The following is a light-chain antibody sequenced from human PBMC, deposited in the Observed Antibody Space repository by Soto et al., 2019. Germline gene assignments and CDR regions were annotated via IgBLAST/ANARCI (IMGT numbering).Light chain of an antibody. V-gene: IGKV3-20*01. CDR2: DAS. CDR3: QQYASSPLT. CDR1: QSVGRDY. Sequence: EIVLTQSPGTLSLSPGERATLSCRASQSVGRDYLAWYQQKRGQAPRLLMYDASSRATGIPDRFSGSGSGTYFTLISSRLEHEDFAEFYCQQYASSPLTFGGGTKVEIK. J-gene: IGKJ4*01.